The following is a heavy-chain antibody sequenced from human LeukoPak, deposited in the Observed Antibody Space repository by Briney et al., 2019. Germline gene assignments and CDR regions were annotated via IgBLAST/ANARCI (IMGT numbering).Heavy chain of an antibody. CDR2: IYYSGST. V-gene: IGHV4-39*07. D-gene: IGHD3-10*01. CDR3: ARVVLASSPSSYYGSGSSTWWFDP. Sequence: SETLSLTCTVYGGSFSGYYWGWIRQPPGKGLEWIGSIYYSGSTYYNPSLKSRVTMSVDTSKNQFSLKLSSVTAADTAVYYCARVVLASSPSSYYGSGSSTWWFDPWGQGTLVTVSS. CDR1: GGSFSGYY. J-gene: IGHJ5*02.